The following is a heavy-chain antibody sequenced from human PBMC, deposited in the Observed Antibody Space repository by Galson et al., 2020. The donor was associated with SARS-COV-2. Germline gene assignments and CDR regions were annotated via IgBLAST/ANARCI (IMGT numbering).Heavy chain of an antibody. Sequence: GESLKIFCAASGFTFSSYGMHWVRQAPGKGLEWVAVISYDGSNKYYADSVKGRFTISRDNSKNTLYLQMNSLRAEDTAVYYCASGYCSGGSCYSQDWYFDIWGRGTLVTVSS. CDR1: GFTFSSYG. J-gene: IGHJ2*01. CDR3: ASGYCSGGSCYSQDWYFDI. D-gene: IGHD2-15*01. CDR2: ISYDGSNK. V-gene: IGHV3-30*03.